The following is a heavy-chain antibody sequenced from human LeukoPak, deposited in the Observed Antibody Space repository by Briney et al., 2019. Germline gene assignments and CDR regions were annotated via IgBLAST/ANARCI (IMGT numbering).Heavy chain of an antibody. Sequence: ASVKVSCKASGYTFTGYYMHWVRQAPGQGLEWMGWINPNSGGTNYAQKFQGRVTMTRDTSISTAYMELSRPRSDDTAVYYCASVNPITIFGVVIPDGAFDIWGQGTMVTVSS. V-gene: IGHV1-2*02. CDR3: ASVNPITIFGVVIPDGAFDI. D-gene: IGHD3-3*01. CDR2: INPNSGGT. CDR1: GYTFTGYY. J-gene: IGHJ3*02.